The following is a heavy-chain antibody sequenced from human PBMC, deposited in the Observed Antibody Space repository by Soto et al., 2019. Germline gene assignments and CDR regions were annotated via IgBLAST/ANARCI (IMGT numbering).Heavy chain of an antibody. CDR1: GFTFSSYS. J-gene: IGHJ3*02. CDR3: ARPYYYGSGSYYKNAFDI. D-gene: IGHD3-10*01. CDR2: IGSSSSTI. V-gene: IGHV3-48*02. Sequence: GGSLRLSCAASGFTFSSYSMNWVRQAPGKGLEWVSYIGSSSSTIYYADSVKGRFTISRDNAKNSLYLQMNSLRDEDTAVYYCARPYYYGSGSYYKNAFDIWGQGTMVTVSS.